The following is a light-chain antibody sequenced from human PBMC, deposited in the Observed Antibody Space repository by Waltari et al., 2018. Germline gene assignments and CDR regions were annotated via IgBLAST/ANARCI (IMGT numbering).Light chain of an antibody. CDR3: QQYQSYPPT. Sequence: DIQMTQSPSSVSASVGDRVTITCRASQDITNHLAWFQQKPGKAPNSLIYAASSLQSGVPSKFSGGGSRTDFTLTISSLQPEDFRTYYCQQYQSYPPTFGQGTKVEIK. CDR2: AAS. CDR1: QDITNH. J-gene: IGKJ1*01. V-gene: IGKV1-16*02.